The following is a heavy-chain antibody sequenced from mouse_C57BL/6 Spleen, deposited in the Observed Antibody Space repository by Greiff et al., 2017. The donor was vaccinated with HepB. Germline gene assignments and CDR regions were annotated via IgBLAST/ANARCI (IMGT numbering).Heavy chain of an antibody. Sequence: EVQGVESGGGLVQPGGSMKLSCAASGFTFSDAWMDWVRQSPEKGLEWVAEIRNKANNHATYYAESVKGRFTISRDDSKSIVYLQMNSLRAEDTGIYYCTRRSGTRGYYYAMDYWGQGTSVTVSS. J-gene: IGHJ4*01. V-gene: IGHV6-6*01. D-gene: IGHD4-1*01. CDR1: GFTFSDAW. CDR3: TRRSGTRGYYYAMDY. CDR2: IRNKANNHAT.